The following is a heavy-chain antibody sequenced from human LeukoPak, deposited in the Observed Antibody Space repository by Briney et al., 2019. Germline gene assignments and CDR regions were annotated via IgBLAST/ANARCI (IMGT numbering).Heavy chain of an antibody. CDR2: LHASGGA. Sequence: PSETLSLTCTVSGDSFSSYFWSWIRQPAGKGLEWIGRLHASGGANYNPSLKSRVTMSVDTSKNQFSLKLMSVTAADSAVYYCAREITGPPTHYYYMDVWGKGTTVTVSS. D-gene: IGHD2-8*02. V-gene: IGHV4-4*07. CDR1: GDSFSSYF. J-gene: IGHJ6*03. CDR3: AREITGPPTHYYYMDV.